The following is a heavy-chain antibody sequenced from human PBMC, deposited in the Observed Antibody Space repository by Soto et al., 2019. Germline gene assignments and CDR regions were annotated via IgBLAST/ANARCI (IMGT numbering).Heavy chain of an antibody. Sequence: QVQLVQSGSEVKKPGASVKLSCKASGYTFTNYPIHWVRQAPGQGPEWMGWIKPGNGNTKYSPKFQGRVTITRDTSATTAYAELTSLRSKDTAIYCCATGGVVLLWFGESSWFDPWGQGTLVTVSS. D-gene: IGHD3-10*01. J-gene: IGHJ5*02. CDR3: ATGGVVLLWFGESSWFDP. V-gene: IGHV1-3*01. CDR1: GYTFTNYP. CDR2: IKPGNGNT.